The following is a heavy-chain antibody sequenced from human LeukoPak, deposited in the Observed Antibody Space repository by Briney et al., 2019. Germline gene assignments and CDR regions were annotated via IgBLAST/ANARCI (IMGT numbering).Heavy chain of an antibody. Sequence: ASVKVSCKASGGTFSSYAISWVRQAPGQGLEWMGRIIPILGIANYAQKFQGRVTITADKSTSTAYMELSSLRSEDTAVYYCAKDRRQYSSGWYAADYWGQGTLVTVSS. CDR3: AKDRRQYSSGWYAADY. CDR2: IIPILGIA. CDR1: GGTFSSYA. V-gene: IGHV1-69*04. J-gene: IGHJ4*02. D-gene: IGHD6-19*01.